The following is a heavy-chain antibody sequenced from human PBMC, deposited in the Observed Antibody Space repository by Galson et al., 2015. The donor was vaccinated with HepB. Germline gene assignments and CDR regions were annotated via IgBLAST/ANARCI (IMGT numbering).Heavy chain of an antibody. CDR3: ARDLLEQWLVKRIFDY. CDR1: GFTFSSYS. Sequence: SLRLSCAASGFTFSSYSMNWVRQAPGKGLEWVSSISSSSSYIYYADSVKGRFTISRDNAKNSLYLQMNSLRAEDTAVYYCARDLLEQWLVKRIFDYWGQGTLVTVSS. CDR2: ISSSSSYI. J-gene: IGHJ4*02. V-gene: IGHV3-21*01. D-gene: IGHD6-19*01.